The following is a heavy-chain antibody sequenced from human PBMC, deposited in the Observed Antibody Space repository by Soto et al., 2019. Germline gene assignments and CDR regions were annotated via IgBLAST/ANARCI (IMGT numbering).Heavy chain of an antibody. CDR1: GFTFSSYA. Sequence: VQLLESGGGLVQPGGSLRLSCAASGFTFSSYAMSWVRQAPGKGLEWVSAISGSGGSTYYADSVKGRFTISRDNSKNTLYLQMNSLRAEDTAVYYCAKDRGSNLRYFDWLLGGYWFDPWGQGTLVTVSS. D-gene: IGHD3-9*01. V-gene: IGHV3-23*01. CDR2: ISGSGGST. J-gene: IGHJ5*02. CDR3: AKDRGSNLRYFDWLLGGYWFDP.